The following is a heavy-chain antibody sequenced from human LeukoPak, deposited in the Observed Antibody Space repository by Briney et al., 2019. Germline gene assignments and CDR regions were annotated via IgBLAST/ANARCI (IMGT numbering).Heavy chain of an antibody. CDR3: ARRDGVVPAAHWFDP. Sequence: SETLSLTCAVSGYSLSTGYYWGWIRQPPGKGLEWIGIIYHSGSTYYNPSLRSRDTISVDTSKNQFSLTLSSVTAADTAVYYCARRDGVVPAAHWFDPWGQGTLVTVSS. J-gene: IGHJ5*02. CDR2: IYHSGST. CDR1: GYSLSTGYY. V-gene: IGHV4-38-2*01. D-gene: IGHD2-2*01.